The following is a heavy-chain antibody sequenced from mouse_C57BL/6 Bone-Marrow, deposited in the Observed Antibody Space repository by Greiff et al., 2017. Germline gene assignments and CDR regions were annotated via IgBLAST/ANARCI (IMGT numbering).Heavy chain of an antibody. V-gene: IGHV15-2*01. CDR1: DSEVFPIAY. D-gene: IGHD1-1*01. CDR3: ARGYGSYYWYFDV. J-gene: IGHJ1*03. CDR2: ILPRIGRT. Sequence: VKLQASGSELRSPGSSVKLSCKDFDSEVFPIAYMSWVRQKPGHGFEWIGGILPRIGRTIYGEKFEDKATLDADTLSNTAYLELNRLTSEGSAIYYCARGYGSYYWYFDVWGTGTTVTVSS.